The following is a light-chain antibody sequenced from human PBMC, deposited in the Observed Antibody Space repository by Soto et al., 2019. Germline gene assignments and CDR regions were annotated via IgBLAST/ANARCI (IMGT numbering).Light chain of an antibody. J-gene: IGKJ1*01. V-gene: IGKV1-5*01. Sequence: DIQMTQSPSTLSASVGDRVTITCRSSQGISGYLAWYQQKPGKAPKLLIYDASSLESGVPSRFSGSASGTEFTLTISSLQPDDFATYYCQQYNTYPWTFGQGTKVEIK. CDR2: DAS. CDR1: QGISGY. CDR3: QQYNTYPWT.